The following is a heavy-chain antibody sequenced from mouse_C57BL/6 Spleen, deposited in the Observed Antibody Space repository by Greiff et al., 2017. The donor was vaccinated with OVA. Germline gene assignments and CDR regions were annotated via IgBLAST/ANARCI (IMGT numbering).Heavy chain of an antibody. CDR3: ERGVLPEQAMDY. CDR2: IYPSDSET. V-gene: IGHV1-61*01. D-gene: IGHD1-1*01. Sequence: QVQLQQSGPELVRPGSSVKLSCKASGYTFTSSWMDWVKQRPGQGLGWIGNIYPSDSETHYNQMLKDKATLTVDKSSSTAYMQLSSLTSEDTADYDSERGVLPEQAMDYWGQGTSVTVSS. J-gene: IGHJ4*01. CDR1: GYTFTSSW.